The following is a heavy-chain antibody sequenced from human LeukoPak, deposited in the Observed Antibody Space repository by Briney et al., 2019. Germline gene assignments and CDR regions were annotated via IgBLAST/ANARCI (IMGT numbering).Heavy chain of an antibody. J-gene: IGHJ1*01. D-gene: IGHD3-22*01. CDR2: ISGSGGST. V-gene: IGHV3-23*01. Sequence: GGTLRLSCAASGFTFSSYAMSWVRQAPGKGLEWVSAISGSGGSTYYADSVKGRFTISRDNSKNTLYLQMNSLRAEDTAVYYCAKNPTYYYDSSGYQKYFQHWGQGTLVTVSS. CDR3: AKNPTYYYDSSGYQKYFQH. CDR1: GFTFSSYA.